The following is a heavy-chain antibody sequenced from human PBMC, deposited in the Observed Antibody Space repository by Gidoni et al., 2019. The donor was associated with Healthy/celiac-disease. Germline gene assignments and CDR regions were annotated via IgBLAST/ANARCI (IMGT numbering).Heavy chain of an antibody. J-gene: IGHJ4*02. CDR3: AREYGSGYYDY. Sequence: STYYNPSLKSRVTISVDRSKNQFSLKLSSVTAADTAVYYCAREYGSGYYDYWGQGTLVTVSS. D-gene: IGHD3-10*01. CDR2: ST. V-gene: IGHV4-30-2*01.